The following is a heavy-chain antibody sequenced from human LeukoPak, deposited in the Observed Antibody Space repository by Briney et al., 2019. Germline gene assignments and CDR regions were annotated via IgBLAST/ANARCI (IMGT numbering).Heavy chain of an antibody. V-gene: IGHV3-30*18. CDR2: ISYDGSNK. CDR3: AKNLQEFSGYYLSHYGMDV. CDR1: GLSLSKSH. Sequence: GGSLRLSCVGSGLSLSKSHMHWVRQAPGKGLEWVAVISYDGSNKYYADSVKGRFTISRDNSKNTLYLQMNSLRAEDTAVYYCAKNLQEFSGYYLSHYGMDVWGQGTTVTVSS. D-gene: IGHD3-22*01. J-gene: IGHJ6*02.